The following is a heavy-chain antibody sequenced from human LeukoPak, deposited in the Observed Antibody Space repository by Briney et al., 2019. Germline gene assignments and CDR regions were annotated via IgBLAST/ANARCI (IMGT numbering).Heavy chain of an antibody. D-gene: IGHD5-12*01. CDR1: GFTFSSYS. CDR3: ARRVATDWYFDL. V-gene: IGHV3-48*04. Sequence: GGSLRLSCAASGFTFSSYSMNWVRQAPGKGLEWVSYISSSSSTIYYADSVKGRFTISRDNAKDSLYLQMNSLRAEDTAVYYCARRVATDWYFDLWGRGTLVTVSS. J-gene: IGHJ2*01. CDR2: ISSSSSTI.